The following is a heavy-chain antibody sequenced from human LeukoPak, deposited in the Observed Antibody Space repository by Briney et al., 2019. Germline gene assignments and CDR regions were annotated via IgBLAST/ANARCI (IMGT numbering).Heavy chain of an antibody. CDR1: GYTFTSYY. CDR3: ARTLYSGSYYAEYFQH. D-gene: IGHD1-26*01. Sequence: GASVKVSCKASGYTFTSYYMHWVRQAPGQGLEWMGIINPSGGSTSYAQKFQGRVTMTRDTSTSTVYMELSSLRSEDTAVYYCARTLYSGSYYAEYFQHWGQGTLVTVSS. J-gene: IGHJ1*01. CDR2: INPSGGST. V-gene: IGHV1-46*01.